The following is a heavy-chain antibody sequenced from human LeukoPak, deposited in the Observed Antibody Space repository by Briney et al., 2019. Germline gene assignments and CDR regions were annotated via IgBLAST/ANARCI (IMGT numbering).Heavy chain of an antibody. J-gene: IGHJ4*02. Sequence: PGGSLRLSCAASGFTFDDYAMHWVRQAPGKGLEWVSGISWNSGSIGYADSVKGRFTISRDNAKNSLYLQMNSLRAEDTALYYCARTDSTSSGYFDYWGQGTLVTVSS. V-gene: IGHV3-9*01. CDR3: ARTDSTSSGYFDY. CDR1: GFTFDDYA. CDR2: ISWNSGSI. D-gene: IGHD6-6*01.